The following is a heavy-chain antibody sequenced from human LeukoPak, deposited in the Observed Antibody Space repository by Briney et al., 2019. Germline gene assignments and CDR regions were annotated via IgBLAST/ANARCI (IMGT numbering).Heavy chain of an antibody. CDR1: GYTFTSYY. Sequence: ASVKVSCKASGYTFTSYYMHWVRQAPGQGLEWMGIINPSGGSTSYAQKFQGRVTMTRDTSTSTVYMELSSPRSEDTAVYYCARDAYYYDSSGYYIDYWGQGTLVTVSS. D-gene: IGHD3-22*01. V-gene: IGHV1-46*01. CDR2: INPSGGST. J-gene: IGHJ4*02. CDR3: ARDAYYYDSSGYYIDY.